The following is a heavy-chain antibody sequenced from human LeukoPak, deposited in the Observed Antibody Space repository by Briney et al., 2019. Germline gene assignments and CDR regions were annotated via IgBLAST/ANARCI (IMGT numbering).Heavy chain of an antibody. Sequence: SETLSLTCTVSGGSISSSSYYWGWIRQPPGKGLEWIGSIYYSGSTYYNPSLKGRVTISVDTSKNQFSLKLSSVTAADTAVYYCASYTKRRTQEWSSLDYRGQGTLVTVSS. J-gene: IGHJ4*02. D-gene: IGHD3-3*01. V-gene: IGHV4-39*01. CDR3: ASYTKRRTQEWSSLDY. CDR1: GGSISSSSYY. CDR2: IYYSGST.